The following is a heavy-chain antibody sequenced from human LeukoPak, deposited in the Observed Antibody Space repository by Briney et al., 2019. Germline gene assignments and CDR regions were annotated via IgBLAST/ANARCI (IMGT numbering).Heavy chain of an antibody. CDR3: ARDQGFN. CDR1: GGSISSSSYY. V-gene: IGHV4-61*01. Sequence: SETLSLTCTVSGGSISSSSYYWSWIRQPPGKGLEWIGYIYYSGSTNYNPSLKSRVTISVDTSKNQFSLKLSSVTAADTAVYYCARDQGFNWGQGTLVTVSS. J-gene: IGHJ4*02. CDR2: IYYSGST.